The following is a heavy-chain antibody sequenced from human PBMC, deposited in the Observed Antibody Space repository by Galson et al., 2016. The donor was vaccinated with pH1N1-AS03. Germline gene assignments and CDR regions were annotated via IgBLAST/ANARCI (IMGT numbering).Heavy chain of an antibody. V-gene: IGHV1-69*01. CDR2: IVPVFGTT. Sequence: VSCKASAGTFATFAVSWVRLAPGQGLEWLGAIVPVFGTTNYAQTFQGRLTITADASTSTANMELSGLRLDDTALYYCTRDGAAHDYYYYGMDVWGQGTTVTVSS. CDR3: TRDGAAHDYYYYGMDV. CDR1: AGTFATFA. J-gene: IGHJ6*02. D-gene: IGHD6-6*01.